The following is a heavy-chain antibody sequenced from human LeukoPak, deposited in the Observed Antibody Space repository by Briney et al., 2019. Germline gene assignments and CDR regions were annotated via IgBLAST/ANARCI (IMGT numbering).Heavy chain of an antibody. V-gene: IGHV4-59*08. Sequence: SDTLSLTCTVSGGSLSTYYWRWTRQPPGKGLEGIGYIYYSGSTKYNPSLKSRVTISVDTSKNQFSLNLSCVTAADTAVYYCARHLGNWFDLWGQGGLVSVSS. CDR2: IYYSGST. CDR1: GGSLSTYY. CDR3: ARHLGNWFDL. J-gene: IGHJ5*02.